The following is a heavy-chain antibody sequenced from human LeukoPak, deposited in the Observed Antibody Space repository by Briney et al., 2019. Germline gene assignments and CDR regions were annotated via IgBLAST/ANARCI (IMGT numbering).Heavy chain of an antibody. V-gene: IGHV1-18*01. CDR3: ARGLLTFGGVIGGPQALEYFQH. CDR1: GYTFTNYG. D-gene: IGHD3-16*02. Sequence: ASVKVSCKASGYTFTNYGISWVRQAPGQGLEWMGWSSAYNGRTNYARKFQGRVTMTTDTSTSTAYMELRSLTSDDTAMYYCARGLLTFGGVIGGPQALEYFQHWGQGTLVTVSS. J-gene: IGHJ1*01. CDR2: SSAYNGRT.